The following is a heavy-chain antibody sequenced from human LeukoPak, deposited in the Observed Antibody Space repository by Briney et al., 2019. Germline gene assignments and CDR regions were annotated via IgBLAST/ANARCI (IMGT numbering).Heavy chain of an antibody. CDR1: GFSFSNYA. J-gene: IGHJ6*02. CDR2: INSDGSST. Sequence: GGSLRLSCAASGFSFSNYAMSWVRQAPGKGLVWVSRINSDGSSTSYADSVKGRFTISRDNAKNTLYLQMNSLRAEDTAVYYCARGRPRSYYYYYYGMDVWGQGTTVTVSS. V-gene: IGHV3-74*01. D-gene: IGHD5-24*01. CDR3: ARGRPRSYYYYYYGMDV.